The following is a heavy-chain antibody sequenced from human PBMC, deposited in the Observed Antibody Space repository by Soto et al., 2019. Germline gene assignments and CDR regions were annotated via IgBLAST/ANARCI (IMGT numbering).Heavy chain of an antibody. CDR3: AREGYCSGASCRYFDY. V-gene: IGHV4-30-2*01. D-gene: IGHD2-15*01. CDR2: IYHSGST. CDR1: GGSISSGGYS. Sequence: SETLSLTCTVSGGSISSGGYSWSWIRQAPGKGLEWIGYIYHSGSTYYNPSLKSRVTISVDRSKNQFSLKLSSVTTADTAVYYCAREGYCSGASCRYFDYWGQGTLVTVSS. J-gene: IGHJ4*02.